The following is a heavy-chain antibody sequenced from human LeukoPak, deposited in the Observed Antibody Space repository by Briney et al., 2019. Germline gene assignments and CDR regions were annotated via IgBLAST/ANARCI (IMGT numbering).Heavy chain of an antibody. CDR3: VRGRGKS. CDR1: GGSLSSGDYY. CDR2: IYYSGST. V-gene: IGHV4-30-4*01. Sequence: SETLSLTCTVSGGSLSSGDYYWSWIRQPPGGGLEWIEYIYYSGSTYYNVSLKSRLTKSIHTFKNQFSLKLSSVTAARPAVYFCVRGRGKSWGQGTLVTVSS. D-gene: IGHD3-16*01. J-gene: IGHJ5*02.